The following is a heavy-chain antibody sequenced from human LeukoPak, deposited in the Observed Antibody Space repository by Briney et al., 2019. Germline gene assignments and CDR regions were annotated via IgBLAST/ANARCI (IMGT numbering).Heavy chain of an antibody. D-gene: IGHD1-7*01. CDR1: GYTLTELS. CDR3: ATVSITGTYFDY. CDR2: FDPEDGDT. V-gene: IGHV1-24*01. Sequence: ASVKVSCKVSGYTLTELSMHWVRQAPGKGLEWMGGFDPEDGDTIYAQKFQGRVTMTEDTSTDTAYMELSSLRSEDTAVYYCATVSITGTYFDYWGQGTLVTVSS. J-gene: IGHJ4*02.